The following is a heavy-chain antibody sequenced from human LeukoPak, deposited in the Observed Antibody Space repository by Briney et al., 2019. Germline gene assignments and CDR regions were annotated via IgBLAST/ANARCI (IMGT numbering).Heavy chain of an antibody. CDR2: ISWNSGSI. CDR1: GFTFNTYG. V-gene: IGHV3-9*03. Sequence: GGSLRLSCAVSGFTFNTYGMTWVRQAPGKGLEWVSGISWNSGSIGHADSVKGRFSISRDNAKNSLHLQMNSLRAEDMALYYCAKGDSSSWYGYFDYWGQGTLVTVSS. CDR3: AKGDSSSWYGYFDY. J-gene: IGHJ4*02. D-gene: IGHD6-13*01.